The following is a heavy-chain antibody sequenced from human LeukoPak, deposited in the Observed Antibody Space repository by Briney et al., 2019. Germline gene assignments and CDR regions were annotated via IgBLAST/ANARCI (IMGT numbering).Heavy chain of an antibody. CDR2: ITSDSSTI. Sequence: GGSLRLSCAASGFTFSTYSMNWVRQAPGKGLEWLSYITSDSSTIYYADSVRGRFTISRDNAKNSLYLQMDSLRDEDTAVYYCARDRPNTGFDFDYWGRGTLVTVPS. J-gene: IGHJ4*02. CDR3: ARDRPNTGFDFDY. V-gene: IGHV3-48*02. D-gene: IGHD3-10*01. CDR1: GFTFSTYS.